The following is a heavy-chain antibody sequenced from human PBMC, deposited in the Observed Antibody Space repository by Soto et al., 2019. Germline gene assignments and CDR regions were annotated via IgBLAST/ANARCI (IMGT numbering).Heavy chain of an antibody. CDR1: GYTFTGDY. J-gene: IGHJ4*02. Sequence: QVQLVQSGAEVKKPGASITVSCKASGYTFTGDYLHWVRQAPGQGLEWMAWINPKSGYTKSAQKFQARVTLTRDTSISTAHMELRSLRSEDTAVYFCARYTGSNSRFDSWGQGTLVTVSS. D-gene: IGHD1-26*01. CDR2: INPKSGYT. CDR3: ARYTGSNSRFDS. V-gene: IGHV1-2*02.